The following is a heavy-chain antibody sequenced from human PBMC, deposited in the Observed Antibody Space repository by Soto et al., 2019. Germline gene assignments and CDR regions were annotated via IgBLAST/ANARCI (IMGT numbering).Heavy chain of an antibody. J-gene: IGHJ4*02. Sequence: QVQLVESGGGVVQPGRSLRLSCAASGFTFSSYGMHWVRQAPGKGLEGVAVIWYDGSNKYYADSVKGRFTISRDNSKNTLYLQMNSRRAEDTAVYYCAREEITYYYDSSGYQYFDYWGQGTLVTVSS. CDR1: GFTFSSYG. CDR3: AREEITYYYDSSGYQYFDY. V-gene: IGHV3-33*01. D-gene: IGHD3-22*01. CDR2: IWYDGSNK.